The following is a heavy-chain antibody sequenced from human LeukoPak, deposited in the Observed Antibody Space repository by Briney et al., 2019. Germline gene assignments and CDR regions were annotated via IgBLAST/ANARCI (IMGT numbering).Heavy chain of an antibody. CDR3: AGSYYDSSGYYNNWFDP. J-gene: IGHJ5*02. CDR2: IYPGDSDT. Sequence: GESLKISCKGSGDSFTKYWIGWARQMPGKGLEWMGIIYPGDSDTRYSPSFQGQVTISADKSISTAYLQWTSLKASDTAMYYCAGSYYDSSGYYNNWFDPWGRGTLVTVSS. CDR1: GDSFTKYW. V-gene: IGHV5-51*01. D-gene: IGHD3-22*01.